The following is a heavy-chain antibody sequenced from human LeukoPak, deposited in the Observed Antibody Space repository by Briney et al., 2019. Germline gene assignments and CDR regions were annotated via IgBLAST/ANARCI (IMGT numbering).Heavy chain of an antibody. Sequence: PGGSLRLSCAASGFTFSSYSMNWVRQAPGKGLEWVSSISSSSSYIYYADSVKGRFTISRDNAKNSLYLQMNSLRAEDTAVYYCASSSSSSKSPKHFDYWGQGTLVTVSS. CDR1: GFTFSSYS. V-gene: IGHV3-21*01. CDR3: ASSSSSSKSPKHFDY. J-gene: IGHJ4*02. CDR2: ISSSSSYI. D-gene: IGHD6-13*01.